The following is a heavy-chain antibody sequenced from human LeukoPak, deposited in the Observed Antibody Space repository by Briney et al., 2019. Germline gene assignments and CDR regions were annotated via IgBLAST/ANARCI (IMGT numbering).Heavy chain of an antibody. J-gene: IGHJ2*01. D-gene: IGHD3-22*01. CDR2: INPSGGST. Sequence: GASVKVSCKASGGTFSSYAISWVRQAPGQGLEWMGIINPSGGSTSYAQKFQGRVTMTRDTSTNTVYMELSSLRSEDTAVYFCARDGRHDSSGYAYWYFDLWGRGTLVTVSS. CDR1: GGTFSSYA. CDR3: ARDGRHDSSGYAYWYFDL. V-gene: IGHV1-46*01.